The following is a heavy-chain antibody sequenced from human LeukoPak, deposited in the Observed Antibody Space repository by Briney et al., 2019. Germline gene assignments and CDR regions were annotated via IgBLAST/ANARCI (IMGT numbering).Heavy chain of an antibody. CDR1: GGSISSYY. CDR3: AKGVTLDY. CDR2: IYYSGST. Sequence: SETLSLTCTVSGGSISSYYWSWIRQPPGKGLEWIGYIYYSGSTNYNPSLKSRVTISVDTSKNQFSLKLSSVTAADTAVYSCAKGVTLDYWGQGTLVTVSS. V-gene: IGHV4-59*01. D-gene: IGHD3-10*01. J-gene: IGHJ4*02.